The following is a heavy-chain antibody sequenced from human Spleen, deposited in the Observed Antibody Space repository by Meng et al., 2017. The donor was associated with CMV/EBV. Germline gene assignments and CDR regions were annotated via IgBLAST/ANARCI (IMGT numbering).Heavy chain of an antibody. J-gene: IGHJ5*02. CDR2: IYYSGST. Sequence: GSLRLSCTVSGGSISIISYYWGWIRQRPGKGLAWIVSIYYSGSTYYNPSLKSPVTISVDTSKNQFSLNLSSMTTVDTAVYYCARMNSGSHQNWFDPWGQGTLVTVSS. V-gene: IGHV4-39*07. CDR1: GGSISIISYY. D-gene: IGHD1-26*01. CDR3: ARMNSGSHQNWFDP.